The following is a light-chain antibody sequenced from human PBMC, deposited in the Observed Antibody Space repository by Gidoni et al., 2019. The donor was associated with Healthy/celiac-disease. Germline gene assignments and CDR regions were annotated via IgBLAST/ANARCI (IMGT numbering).Light chain of an antibody. J-gene: IGKJ2*01. V-gene: IGKV1-39*01. CDR2: AAS. CDR3: QQSYSTPYT. CDR1: QSISSY. Sequence: DIQMTQSPSSLSASVGDRVTITCRASQSISSYLNWNQQKPGKAPKLLIYAASSLQSGVPSRFSGSGSGTEFTLTISRLQPEDFATYYCQQSYSTPYTFXXXTKLEIK.